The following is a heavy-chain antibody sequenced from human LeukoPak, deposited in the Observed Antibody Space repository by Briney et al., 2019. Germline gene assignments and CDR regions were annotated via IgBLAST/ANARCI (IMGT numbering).Heavy chain of an antibody. CDR1: GYTFTSYG. V-gene: IGHV1-18*01. Sequence: ASVKVSCKASGYTFTSYGISWVRQAPGQGLEWMGWISAYNGNTNYAQKLQGRVTMTTDTSTSTAYMELRSLRSDDTAVYYCARSPGRVVVTAIHNWFDPWGQGTLVTVSS. J-gene: IGHJ5*02. CDR2: ISAYNGNT. D-gene: IGHD2-21*02. CDR3: ARSPGRVVVTAIHNWFDP.